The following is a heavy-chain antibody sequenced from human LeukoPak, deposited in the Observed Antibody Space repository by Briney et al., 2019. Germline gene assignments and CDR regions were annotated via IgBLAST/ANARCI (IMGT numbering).Heavy chain of an antibody. CDR2: IYYSGST. CDR1: GGSFSGYY. D-gene: IGHD3-16*01. J-gene: IGHJ4*02. Sequence: SETLSLTCAVYGGSFSGYYWSWIRQPPGKGLEWIGYIYYSGSTNYNPSLKSRVTISVDTSKNQFSLKLSSVTAADTAVYYCARVRYRLAETYIDYWGQGTLVTVSS. CDR3: ARVRYRLAETYIDY. V-gene: IGHV4-59*01.